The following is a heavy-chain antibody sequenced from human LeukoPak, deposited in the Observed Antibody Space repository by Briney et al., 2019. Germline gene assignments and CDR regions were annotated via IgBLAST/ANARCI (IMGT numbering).Heavy chain of an antibody. CDR1: GFTFSDYY. CDR3: ARADSSGWNFDAFDI. Sequence: PGGSLRLSCAASGFTFSDYYMSWIREAPGKGLEWVSYISSSGSTIYYADSVKGRFTISRDNAKNSLYLQMNSLRAEDTAVYYCARADSSGWNFDAFDIWGQGTMVTVSS. V-gene: IGHV3-11*01. D-gene: IGHD6-19*01. CDR2: ISSSGSTI. J-gene: IGHJ3*02.